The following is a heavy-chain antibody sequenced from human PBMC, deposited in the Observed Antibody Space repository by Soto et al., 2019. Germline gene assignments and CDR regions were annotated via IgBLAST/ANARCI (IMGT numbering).Heavy chain of an antibody. CDR1: GYSISSGYY. CDR3: AREASNWNYVSYGMDV. V-gene: IGHV4-38-2*02. Sequence: ASETLSLTCAVSGYSISSGYYWGWIRQPPGKGLEWIGSIYHSGSTYYNPSLKSRVTISVDTSKNQFSLKLSSVTAADTAVYYCAREASNWNYVSYGMDVWGQGTTVTVSS. CDR2: IYHSGST. J-gene: IGHJ6*02. D-gene: IGHD1-20*01.